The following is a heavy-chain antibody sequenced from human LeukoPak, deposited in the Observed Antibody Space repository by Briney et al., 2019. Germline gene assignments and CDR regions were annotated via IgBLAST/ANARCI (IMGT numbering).Heavy chain of an antibody. CDR3: ARERLLRYFDWLLSGAFDI. D-gene: IGHD3-9*01. J-gene: IGHJ3*02. Sequence: ASVKVSCKASGYTFTSYGISWVRQAPGQGLEWMGWISAYNGNTNYAQKLQGRVTMTTDTSTSTAYMELRSLRSDDTAVYYCARERLLRYFDWLLSGAFDIWGQGTMVTVSS. V-gene: IGHV1-18*01. CDR1: GYTFTSYG. CDR2: ISAYNGNT.